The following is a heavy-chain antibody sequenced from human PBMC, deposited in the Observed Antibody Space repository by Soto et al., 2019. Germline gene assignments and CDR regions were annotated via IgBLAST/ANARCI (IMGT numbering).Heavy chain of an antibody. J-gene: IGHJ4*02. CDR1: GFSLSTSGVG. D-gene: IGHD4-4*01. V-gene: IGHV2-5*02. Sequence: QITLKESGPTLVKPTQTLTLTCTFSGFSLSTSGVGVGWIRQPPGKALEWLALIYWDDDKRYSPSLKSRLTITKDTSKNQVVLTMTNMDPVDTATYSRAHINTSKSFDYWGQGTLVTVSS. CDR3: AHINTSKSFDY. CDR2: IYWDDDK.